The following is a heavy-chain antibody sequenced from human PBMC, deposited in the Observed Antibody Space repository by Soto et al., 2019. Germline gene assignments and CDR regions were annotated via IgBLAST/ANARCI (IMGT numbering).Heavy chain of an antibody. CDR2: INPNSGGT. D-gene: IGHD6-13*01. V-gene: IGHV1-2*04. Sequence: ASVKVSCKASEYTFTGYYMHWVRQAPGQGLEWMGWINPNSGGTNYAQKFQGWVTMTRDTSISTAYMELSRLRSDDTAVYYCARGSRSWGRARSKSRLFDYWGQGTLVTVSS. CDR1: EYTFTGYY. CDR3: ARGSRSWGRARSKSRLFDY. J-gene: IGHJ4*02.